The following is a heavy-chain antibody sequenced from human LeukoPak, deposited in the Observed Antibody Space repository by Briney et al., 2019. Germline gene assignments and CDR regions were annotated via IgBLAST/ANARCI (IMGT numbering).Heavy chain of an antibody. CDR2: ISYDGSNK. CDR3: AKDPRDGYNTIDY. CDR1: GFTFSSYG. Sequence: GGSLRLSCAASGFTFSSYGMHWVRQAPGKGLEWVAVISYDGSNKYYADSVKGRFTISRDNSKNTLYLQMNSLRAEDTAVYYCAKDPRDGYNTIDYWGQGTLVTVSS. J-gene: IGHJ4*02. D-gene: IGHD5-24*01. V-gene: IGHV3-30*18.